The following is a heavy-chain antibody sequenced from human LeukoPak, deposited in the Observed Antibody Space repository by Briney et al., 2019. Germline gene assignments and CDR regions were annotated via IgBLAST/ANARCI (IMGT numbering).Heavy chain of an antibody. CDR1: GGSISSSSYY. Sequence: SETLSLTCTVSGGSISSSSYYWGWIRQPPGKGLEWIGSIYYSGSTYYNPSLKSRVTISVGTSKNQFSLKLGSVTAADTAVYYCASPTTMTTAIEYWGQGTLVTVSS. V-gene: IGHV4-39*01. CDR3: ASPTTMTTAIEY. D-gene: IGHD4-17*01. CDR2: IYYSGST. J-gene: IGHJ4*02.